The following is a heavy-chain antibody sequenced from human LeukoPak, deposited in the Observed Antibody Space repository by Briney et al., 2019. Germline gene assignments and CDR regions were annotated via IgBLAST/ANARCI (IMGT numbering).Heavy chain of an antibody. CDR2: IYYSGST. J-gene: IGHJ4*02. D-gene: IGHD6-13*01. CDR1: GGSISSYY. Sequence: PSETLSLTCTVSGGSISSYYWSWIRQPPGKGLEWIGYIYYSGSTYCNPSLRSRVTISVDTSKNQFSLKLSSVTAADTAVYYCARGRLAAAPYFDYWGQGTLVTVSS. V-gene: IGHV4-59*01. CDR3: ARGRLAAAPYFDY.